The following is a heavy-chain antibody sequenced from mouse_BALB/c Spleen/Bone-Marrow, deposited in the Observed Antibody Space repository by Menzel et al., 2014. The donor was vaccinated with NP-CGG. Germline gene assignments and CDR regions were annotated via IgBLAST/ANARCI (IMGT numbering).Heavy chain of an antibody. V-gene: IGHV1-14*01. CDR1: GYTFTNYV. D-gene: IGHD1-1*01. CDR2: INPYNDGT. CDR3: ARRPSFYGSSYGAMDY. Sequence: EVQLQQSGPELVKPGASVKMSCKASGYTFTNYVMHWVKQKPGQGLEWIGYINPYNDGTKYNEKFKGKATLTSGKSSGTAYMELSSLTSEDSAVYYCARRPSFYGSSYGAMDYWGQGTSVTVSS. J-gene: IGHJ4*01.